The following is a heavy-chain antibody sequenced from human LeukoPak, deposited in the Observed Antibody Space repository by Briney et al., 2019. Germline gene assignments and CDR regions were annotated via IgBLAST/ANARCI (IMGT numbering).Heavy chain of an antibody. Sequence: PSETLSLTCTVSGGSISSYYWSWIRQPAGKGLEWIGRIYSSWSTIYNPSLKSRVTMSVDTSRNHFSLKLSSVTAADTAVYYCARGTIADPSYNWLDPWGQGSLVTVSS. CDR1: GGSISSYY. J-gene: IGHJ5*02. D-gene: IGHD6-13*01. CDR3: ARGTIADPSYNWLDP. CDR2: IYSSWST. V-gene: IGHV4-4*07.